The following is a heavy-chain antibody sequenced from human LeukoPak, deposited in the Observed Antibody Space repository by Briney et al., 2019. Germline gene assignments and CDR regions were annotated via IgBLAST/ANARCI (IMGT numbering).Heavy chain of an antibody. CDR1: GFSLSPSGMR. CDR3: ARVTMVATIDY. V-gene: IGHV2-70*04. D-gene: IGHD4/OR15-4a*01. CDR2: IDWNDGK. Sequence: SGAALVKLTQTLTLPCTLSGFSLSPSGMRVSWMRQPPGKALEWLARIDWNDGKFDSTSLKTRLTISKDTSKNNVVLTMTNMDPVDTATYYCARVTMVATIDYWGQGTLVTVSS. J-gene: IGHJ4*02.